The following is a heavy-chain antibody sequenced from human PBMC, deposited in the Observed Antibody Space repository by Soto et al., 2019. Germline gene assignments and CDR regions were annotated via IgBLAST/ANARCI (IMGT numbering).Heavy chain of an antibody. D-gene: IGHD7-27*01. Sequence: QVQLQESGPGLVKPSQTLSLTCTFSGGSISTVDYWWIWIRQSPDMGLEWIGHIYDGGRTYNNPSLESRVTMSVDTSKSQLSLTLSSVSAADTAVYYCARGPSGDKVDSWGQGTLVTVSS. CDR3: ARGPSGDKVDS. CDR2: IYDGGRT. CDR1: GGSISTVDYW. V-gene: IGHV4-30-4*01. J-gene: IGHJ4*02.